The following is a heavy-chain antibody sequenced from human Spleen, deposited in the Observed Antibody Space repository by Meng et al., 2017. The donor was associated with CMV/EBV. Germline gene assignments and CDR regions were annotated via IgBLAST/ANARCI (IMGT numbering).Heavy chain of an antibody. D-gene: IGHD3-22*01. V-gene: IGHV3-74*01. CDR3: ARGSSGYYYYGMDV. J-gene: IGHJ6*02. CDR1: GFTFSSYW. Sequence: SCAASGFTFSSYWMHWVRQAPGKGLVWVSHINSDGSATSYADSVKGRFTVSRDNAKNTLYLQINSLRAEDTAVYYCARGSSGYYYYGMDVWGQGTTVTVSS. CDR2: INSDGSAT.